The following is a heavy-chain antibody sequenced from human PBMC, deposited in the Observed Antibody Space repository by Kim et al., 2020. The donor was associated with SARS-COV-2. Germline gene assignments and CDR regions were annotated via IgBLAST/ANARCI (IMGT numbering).Heavy chain of an antibody. J-gene: IGHJ4*02. CDR3: ARRPYSSSWYSIGHY. CDR2: ISYDGSNK. CDR1: GFTFSSYA. Sequence: GGSLRLSCAASGFTFSSYAMHWVRQAPGKGLEWVAVISYDGSNKYYADSVKGRFTISRDNSKNTLYLQMNSLRAEDTAVYYCARRPYSSSWYSIGHYWGQGTLVTVSS. V-gene: IGHV3-30*04. D-gene: IGHD6-13*01.